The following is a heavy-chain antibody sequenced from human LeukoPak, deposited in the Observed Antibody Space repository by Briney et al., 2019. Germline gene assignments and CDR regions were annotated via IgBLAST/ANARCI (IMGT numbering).Heavy chain of an antibody. CDR1: GFTFSSYG. D-gene: IGHD3-22*01. V-gene: IGHV3-33*01. J-gene: IGHJ4*02. CDR2: IWYDGSNK. CDR3: ARSRYYYDSSGYDSLDY. Sequence: PGVSLRLSCAASGFTFSSYGMHWVRQAPGKGLEWVAVIWYDGSNKYYADSVKGRFTISRDNSKNTLYLQMNSLRAEDTAVYYCARSRYYYDSSGYDSLDYWGQGTLVTVSS.